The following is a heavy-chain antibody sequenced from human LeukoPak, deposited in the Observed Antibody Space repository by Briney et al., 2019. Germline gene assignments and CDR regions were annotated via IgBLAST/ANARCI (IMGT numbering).Heavy chain of an antibody. CDR2: IYSRGST. Sequence: GGSLRLSCGASGFTYSSYYMSWVRQPPGKGLEWVSVIYSRGSTYYADSAKGRFTISRDNSKNTLYLQMNSLRAEDTAVYYCARELLSGYYDSSGYAPNYYYGMDVWGQGTTVTVSS. J-gene: IGHJ6*02. CDR1: GFTYSSYY. D-gene: IGHD3-22*01. V-gene: IGHV3-53*01. CDR3: ARELLSGYYDSSGYAPNYYYGMDV.